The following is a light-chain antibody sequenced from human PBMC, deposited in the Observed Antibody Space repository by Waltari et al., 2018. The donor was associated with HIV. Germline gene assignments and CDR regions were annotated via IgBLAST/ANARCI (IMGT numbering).Light chain of an antibody. CDR2: SNN. J-gene: IGLJ3*02. Sequence: QSVLTQPPSASGTPGQRVTTSCSGSNSNIGSNLVNWYQHPPGRAPKLLIYSNNQRPSGVPDRFSGSKSGTSASLAISGLQSEDEADYYCAVWDDSLNGPVFGGGTKLTVL. V-gene: IGLV1-44*01. CDR1: NSNIGSNL. CDR3: AVWDDSLNGPV.